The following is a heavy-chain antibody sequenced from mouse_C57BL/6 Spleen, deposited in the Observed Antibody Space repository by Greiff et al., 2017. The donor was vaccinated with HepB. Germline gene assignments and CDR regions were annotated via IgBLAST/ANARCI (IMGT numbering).Heavy chain of an antibody. CDR2: IHPNSGST. V-gene: IGHV1-64*01. CDR3: ARSLTYYGNYDYAMDY. Sequence: VQLQQPGAELVKPGASVKLSCKASGYTFTSYWMHWVKQRPGQGLEWIGMIHPNSGSTNYNEKFKSKATLTVDKSSSTAYMQLSSLTSEDSAVYYCARSLTYYGNYDYAMDYWGQGTSVTVSS. D-gene: IGHD2-10*01. CDR1: GYTFTSYW. J-gene: IGHJ4*01.